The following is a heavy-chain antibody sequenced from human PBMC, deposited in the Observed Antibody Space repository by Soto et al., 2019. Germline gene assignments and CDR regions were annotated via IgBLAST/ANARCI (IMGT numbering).Heavy chain of an antibody. D-gene: IGHD6-19*01. CDR1: GFTFSGYW. CDR2: VNQDGTQK. V-gene: IGHV3-7*03. Sequence: EVQLVESGGGLVHPGGSLRLSCAGSGFTFSGYWMTWVRQPPGKGLEWVASVNQDGTQKFYVDSVKGRFTISRDNAKKSLLLTMISLRAEDTAVYYCARWESSDWYLGIWGQGTLVTVSS. CDR3: ARWESSDWYLGI. J-gene: IGHJ4*02.